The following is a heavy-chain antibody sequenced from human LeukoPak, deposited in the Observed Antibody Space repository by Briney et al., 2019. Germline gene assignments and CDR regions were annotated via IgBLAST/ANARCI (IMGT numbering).Heavy chain of an antibody. CDR1: GGSFSGYY. V-gene: IGHV4-34*01. CDR3: ARVESMVRGVIFY. D-gene: IGHD3-10*01. Sequence: SETLSLTCAVYGGSFSGYYWSWIRQPPGKGLEWSGEINHSGSTNYNPSLKSRVTISVDTSKNQFSLKLSSVTAADTAVYYCARVESMVRGVIFYWGQGTLVTVSS. J-gene: IGHJ4*02. CDR2: INHSGST.